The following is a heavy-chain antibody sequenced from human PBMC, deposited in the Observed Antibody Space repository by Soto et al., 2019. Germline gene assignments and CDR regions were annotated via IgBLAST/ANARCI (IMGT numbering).Heavy chain of an antibody. D-gene: IGHD5-12*01. CDR2: IKRDGNEQ. CDR3: ASLEWESSGYADY. Sequence: EVQLVESGGGLVQPGGSLRLSCAASGFTFSRNWMSWVRQAPGKGLEWVANIKRDGNEQYYGDSVKGRFTISRDNAKNSLSLQMDSLRADDTAVYFCASLEWESSGYADYWGQGTLVTVSS. J-gene: IGHJ4*02. V-gene: IGHV3-7*03. CDR1: GFTFSRNW.